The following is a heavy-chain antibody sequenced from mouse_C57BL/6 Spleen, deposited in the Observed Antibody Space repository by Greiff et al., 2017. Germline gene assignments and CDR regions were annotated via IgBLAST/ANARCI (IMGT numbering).Heavy chain of an antibody. Sequence: EVKLQESGPGLVKPSQSLSLTCSVTGYSITSGYYWNWIRQFPGNKLEWMGYISYDGSNNYNPSLKNRISITRDTSKNQFFLKLNSVTTEDTATYYCARAGDSSGYVPYYFDYWGQGTTLTVSS. J-gene: IGHJ2*01. D-gene: IGHD3-2*02. CDR3: ARAGDSSGYVPYYFDY. CDR2: ISYDGSN. CDR1: GYSITSGYY. V-gene: IGHV3-6*01.